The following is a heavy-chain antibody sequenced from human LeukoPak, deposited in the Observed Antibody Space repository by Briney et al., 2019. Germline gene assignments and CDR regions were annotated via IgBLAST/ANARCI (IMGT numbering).Heavy chain of an antibody. Sequence: GGSLRLSCAASGFTFSSYAMSWVRQAPGKGLEWVSSVSESGASTYYADSVKGRFTISRDNSKNTLYLQMNSLRAEDTAVYYCATASYSSGWLIVYWGQGTLVTVSS. J-gene: IGHJ4*02. V-gene: IGHV3-23*01. CDR1: GFTFSSYA. CDR2: VSESGAST. CDR3: ATASYSSGWLIVY. D-gene: IGHD6-19*01.